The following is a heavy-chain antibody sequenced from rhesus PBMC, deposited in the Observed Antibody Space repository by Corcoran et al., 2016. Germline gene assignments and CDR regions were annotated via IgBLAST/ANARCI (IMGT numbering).Heavy chain of an antibody. V-gene: IGHV4-80*01. D-gene: IGHD5-12*01. CDR2: INGKSGST. CDR1: VDSFRSNW. J-gene: IGHJ4*01. Sequence: QVQLQESGPGLVKPSEPLSLTCGVSVDSFRSNWWSWIRQPPGKGLEWIAEINGKSGSTNYNPSLKSRVTMSKDASENQFSLKLSSVTAADTAVYYCVRLHSYSYRDYWGQGVLVTVSS. CDR3: VRLHSYSYRDY.